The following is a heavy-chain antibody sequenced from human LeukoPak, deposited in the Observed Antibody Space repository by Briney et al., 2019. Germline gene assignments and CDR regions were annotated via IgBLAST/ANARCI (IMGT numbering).Heavy chain of an antibody. CDR3: ARLVAIGSFDAFDI. CDR2: IYYSGST. Sequence: SETLSLTCTVSGGSISSYYWSWIRQPPGKGLEWIGYIYYSGSTNYNPSLKSRVTISVETSKNQFSLKLSSVTAADTAVYYCARLVAIGSFDAFDIWGQGTIVTVSS. CDR1: GGSISSYY. D-gene: IGHD3-10*01. V-gene: IGHV4-59*08. J-gene: IGHJ3*02.